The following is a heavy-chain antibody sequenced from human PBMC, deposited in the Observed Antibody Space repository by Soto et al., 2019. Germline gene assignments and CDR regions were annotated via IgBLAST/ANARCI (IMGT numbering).Heavy chain of an antibody. D-gene: IGHD4-17*01. J-gene: IGHJ6*04. CDR1: GFTFSNYA. CDR3: TRVRGDPV. V-gene: IGHV3-23*01. CDR2: ISAGRST. Sequence: GGSLRLSCAASGFTFSNYAMNWVRQAPGKGPEWVSGISAGRSTYYADSVKGRFTISRDNSKSTLFLQMDSLRAEDTALYYCTRVRGDPVWGKGTTVTVSS.